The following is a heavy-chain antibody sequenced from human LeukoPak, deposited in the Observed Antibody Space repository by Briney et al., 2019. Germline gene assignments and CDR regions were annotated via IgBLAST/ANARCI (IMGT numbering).Heavy chain of an antibody. Sequence: GGSLRLSCAASGFTFSSYSMNWVRQAPGKGLEWVSYIRSSSSTTYYADSVKGRFTISRDNSKNTLYLQMNSLRAEDTAVYYCARDPTYGGNGGGWFDPWGQGTLVTVSS. CDR3: ARDPTYGGNGGGWFDP. CDR1: GFTFSSYS. CDR2: IRSSSSTT. V-gene: IGHV3-48*01. D-gene: IGHD4-23*01. J-gene: IGHJ5*02.